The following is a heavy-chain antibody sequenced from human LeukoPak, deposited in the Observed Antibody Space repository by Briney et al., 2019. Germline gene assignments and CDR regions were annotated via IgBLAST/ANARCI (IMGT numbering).Heavy chain of an antibody. CDR2: INHSGST. D-gene: IGHD3-22*01. V-gene: IGHV4-34*01. CDR1: GGSFSGYY. Sequence: PSETLSLTCAVYGGSFSGYYWSWIRQPPGKGLEWIGEINHSGSTNYNPSLKSRVTISVDTSKNQFSLKLSSVTAADTAVYYCARVNHYDSSGYSREASFDIWGQGTMVTVSS. J-gene: IGHJ3*02. CDR3: ARVNHYDSSGYSREASFDI.